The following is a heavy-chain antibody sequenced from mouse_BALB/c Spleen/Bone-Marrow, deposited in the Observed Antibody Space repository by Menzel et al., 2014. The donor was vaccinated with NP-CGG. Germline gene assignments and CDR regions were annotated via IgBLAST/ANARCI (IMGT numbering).Heavy chain of an antibody. V-gene: IGHV1-7*01. D-gene: IGHD2-13*01. CDR2: INPNTGYP. Sequence: QVQLQQSGAELAKPGPSVKMSCKASGYTFTSYWMHRVKQMPGQGLEWIGYINPNTGYPEYNQTFKDTATLTADKSSSTAYMQLSNLTSDDVAVDYCARRFTTLVTTGDYWGQGPTRTVAS. CDR3: ARRFTTLVTTGDY. J-gene: IGHJ2*01. CDR1: GYTFTSYW.